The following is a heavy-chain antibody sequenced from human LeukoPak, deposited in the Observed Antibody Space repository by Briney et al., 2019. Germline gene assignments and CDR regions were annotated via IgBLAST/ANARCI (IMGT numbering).Heavy chain of an antibody. CDR3: ARDVAVAGYNWFDP. D-gene: IGHD6-19*01. CDR1: GFTVSSNY. CDR2: IYSGGST. J-gene: IGHJ5*02. V-gene: IGHV3-53*01. Sequence: GSLRLSCSASGFTVSSNYMSWVRQAPGKGLEWGSVIYSGGSTYYADSVKGRFTISRDNSKNTLYLQMNSLRAEDTAVYYCARDVAVAGYNWFDPWGQGTLVTVSS.